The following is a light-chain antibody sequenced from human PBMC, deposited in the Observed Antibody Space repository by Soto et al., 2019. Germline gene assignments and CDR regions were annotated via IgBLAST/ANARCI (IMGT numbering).Light chain of an antibody. CDR3: SSYTSSSTLVV. CDR1: SSDVGGYNY. V-gene: IGLV2-14*01. Sequence: QSVLTQPASVSGSPGQSIPISCTGTSSDVGGYNYVSWYQQHPGKAPKLMIYDVSNRPSGVSNRFSGSKSGNTASLTISGLQAEDEADYYCSSYTSSSTLVVFGGGTELTVL. J-gene: IGLJ2*01. CDR2: DVS.